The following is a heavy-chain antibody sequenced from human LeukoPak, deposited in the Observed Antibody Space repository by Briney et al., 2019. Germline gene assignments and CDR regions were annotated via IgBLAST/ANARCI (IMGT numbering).Heavy chain of an antibody. CDR1: GFTISSYA. J-gene: IGHJ4*02. CDR2: ISGSGGST. CDR3: ATIRQLWLLALFDY. Sequence: GGSLRLTCAASGFTISSYAMSWVRQAPGKGLEWVSAISGSGGSTYYADSVKGRFTISRDNSKDTLYLQMNSLRAEDTAVYYCATIRQLWLLALFDYWGQGTLVTVSS. V-gene: IGHV3-23*01. D-gene: IGHD3-22*01.